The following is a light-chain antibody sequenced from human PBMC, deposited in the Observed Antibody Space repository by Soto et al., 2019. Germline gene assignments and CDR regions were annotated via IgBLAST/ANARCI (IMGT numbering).Light chain of an antibody. Sequence: QSALTQPRSVSGSPGQSVTISCTGTSSDVGSYKDVSWYQHHPGKVPKLMIYDVSERPSGVPDRFSGSKSGNTASLTISGLQAEDEAIYYCCAYADTFYFFGTGTKLTVL. V-gene: IGLV2-11*01. J-gene: IGLJ1*01. CDR2: DVS. CDR1: SSDVGSYKD. CDR3: CAYADTFYF.